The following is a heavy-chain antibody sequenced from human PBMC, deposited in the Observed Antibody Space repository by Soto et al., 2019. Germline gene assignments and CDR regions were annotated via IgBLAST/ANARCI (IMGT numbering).Heavy chain of an antibody. CDR1: GFTFSSFG. D-gene: IGHD3-3*01. J-gene: IGHJ5*02. CDR2: ISSSSSTI. Sequence: GGSLRLSCAVSGFTFSSFGMNWVRQAPGKGLEWISYISSSSSTIYYADSVKGRFTISRDNAKNSLYLQMNSLRDEDTAVYYCPGELRFLPRLSLSWVVARGERTLVTVSS. V-gene: IGHV3-48*02. CDR3: PGELRFLPRLSLSWVVA.